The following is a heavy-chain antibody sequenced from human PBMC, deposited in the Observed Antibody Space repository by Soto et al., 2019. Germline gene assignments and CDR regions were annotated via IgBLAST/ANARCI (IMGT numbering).Heavy chain of an antibody. D-gene: IGHD3-22*01. CDR1: GGPYSKYS. J-gene: IGHJ4*02. Sequence: QVQLVQSGTEVKKPGSSVTVSCKASGGPYSKYSISWVRQAPGQGLEWMGRIIPIFDIPNYAQKFQGRVTITADKSTSTVYMDLSSLRSEDTAVYYCARSPLGDDYHSDGLDNWGQGTLVTVSS. CDR3: ARSPLGDDYHSDGLDN. V-gene: IGHV1-69*02. CDR2: IIPIFDIP.